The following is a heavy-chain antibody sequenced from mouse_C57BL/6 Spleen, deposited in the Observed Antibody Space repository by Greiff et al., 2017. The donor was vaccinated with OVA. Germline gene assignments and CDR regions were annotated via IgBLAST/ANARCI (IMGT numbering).Heavy chain of an antibody. CDR3: ARGITTVVATGYFDY. Sequence: VQLQQSGAELARPGASVKLSCKASGYTFTSYGISWVKQRTGQGLEWIGEIYPRSGNTYYNEKFKGKATLTADKSSSTAYMELRSLTSEDSAVYFCARGITTVVATGYFDYWGQGTTLTVSS. D-gene: IGHD1-1*01. CDR1: GYTFTSYG. V-gene: IGHV1-81*01. J-gene: IGHJ2*01. CDR2: IYPRSGNT.